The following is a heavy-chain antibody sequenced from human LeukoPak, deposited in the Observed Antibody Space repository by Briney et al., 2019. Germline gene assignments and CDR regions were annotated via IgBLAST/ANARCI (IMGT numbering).Heavy chain of an antibody. CDR1: GFTFSSYA. J-gene: IGHJ3*02. V-gene: IGHV3-23*01. CDR2: ISGSGGST. D-gene: IGHD5-12*01. CDR3: AKEPIVATPAHNAFDI. Sequence: GGSLRLSCAASGFTFSSYAMSWVRQAPGKGLEWVSAISGSGGSTYYADSVNGRLTISRDNSKKTLYLQMNSLRAEDTAVYYCAKEPIVATPAHNAFDIWGQGTMVTVSS.